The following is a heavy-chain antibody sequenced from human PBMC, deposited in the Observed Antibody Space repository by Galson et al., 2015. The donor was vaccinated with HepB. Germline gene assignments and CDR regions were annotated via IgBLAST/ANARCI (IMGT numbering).Heavy chain of an antibody. CDR1: GFTFSGYG. Sequence: SLRLSCAASGFTFSGYGMHWVRQAPVKGLEWVVVISYDGSNKYYADSVKGRFTISRDNSKNTMYLQMNSLRAEDTAMYYCARYNGDSGFDYWGQGTLVTVSP. CDR2: ISYDGSNK. CDR3: ARYNGDSGFDY. J-gene: IGHJ4*02. V-gene: IGHV3-33*01. D-gene: IGHD4-17*01.